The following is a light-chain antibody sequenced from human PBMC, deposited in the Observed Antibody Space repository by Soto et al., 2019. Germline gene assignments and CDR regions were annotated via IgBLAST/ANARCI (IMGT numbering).Light chain of an antibody. J-gene: IGLJ1*01. CDR3: QSYDSSLSAHV. Sequence: QAVVTQPPSVSGAPGQTVTISCTESSSNIGAGYDVHWYQQLPGTAPKLLIYGNNNRPSGVPDRFSGSKSGTSASLAITGLQAEDEADYYCQSYDSSLSAHVFGTGTKLTVL. CDR2: GNN. CDR1: SSNIGAGYD. V-gene: IGLV1-40*01.